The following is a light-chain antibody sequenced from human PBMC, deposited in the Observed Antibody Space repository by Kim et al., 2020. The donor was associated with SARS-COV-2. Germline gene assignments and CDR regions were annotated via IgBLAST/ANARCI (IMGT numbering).Light chain of an antibody. J-gene: IGLJ2*01. Sequence: VSRGQTASITCSGDKLGDKHACWYQQKPGQPPVLVIYQDSKRPSGIPERFAGSNSGNTATLTISGTQAMDEADYYCQAWDSSTGVVFGGGTKLTVL. CDR1: KLGDKH. CDR3: QAWDSSTGVV. CDR2: QDS. V-gene: IGLV3-1*01.